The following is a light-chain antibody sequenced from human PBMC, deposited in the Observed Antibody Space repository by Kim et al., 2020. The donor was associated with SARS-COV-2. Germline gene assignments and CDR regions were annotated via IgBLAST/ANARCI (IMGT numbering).Light chain of an antibody. Sequence: EFVLTQSPGTLSLSPGESATLSCRASQSVSSSYLAWYQQKPGQAPRLLIYSASSRASGIPDRFSGSGSGTDFTLTITRVEPEDFAVYYCQQYGTSPLMYTFGQGTKLEIK. CDR3: QQYGTSPLMYT. J-gene: IGKJ2*01. CDR2: SAS. V-gene: IGKV3-20*01. CDR1: QSVSSSY.